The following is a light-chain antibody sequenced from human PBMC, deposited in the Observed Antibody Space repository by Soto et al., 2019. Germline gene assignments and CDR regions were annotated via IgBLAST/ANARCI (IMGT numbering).Light chain of an antibody. J-gene: IGKJ5*01. CDR2: AAS. Sequence: DIQMTQSPSSLSASVGDRVTITVLASQSISSYLNWYQQKPGKAPKLLIYAASSLQSGVPSRFSGSGSGTDFTLTISSLQPEDFATYYCQQSYSTLAITFGQGTRLEI. CDR1: QSISSY. V-gene: IGKV1-39*01. CDR3: QQSYSTLAIT.